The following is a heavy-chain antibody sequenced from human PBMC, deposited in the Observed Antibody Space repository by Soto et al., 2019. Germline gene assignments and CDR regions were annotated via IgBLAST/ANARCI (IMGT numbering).Heavy chain of an antibody. J-gene: IGHJ4*02. CDR1: GGPLSDHY. D-gene: IGHD2-2*01. Sequence: SETLSLTCGVSGGPLSDHYWSWVRQPPGKGLEWLGESNHGGSTNYNPSLTSRLTVSVDTSKNQVSLQLRSVTVADTAVYFCASRDDCSNIRCSSAYWGQGIQVTVSS. CDR2: SNHGGST. CDR3: ASRDDCSNIRCSSAY. V-gene: IGHV4-34*01.